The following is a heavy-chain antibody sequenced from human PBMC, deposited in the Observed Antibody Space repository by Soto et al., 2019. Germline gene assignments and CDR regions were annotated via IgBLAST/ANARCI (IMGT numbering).Heavy chain of an antibody. J-gene: IGHJ4*02. CDR3: ARVGSYSDGSSYPY. Sequence: ASVKVSCKASGYTFTGHDLHWVRQAPGQRLEWMGWIKGNGGATKYARKFQGRVTMTRDTSTTTAYLELNSLRSDDTAVYFCARVGSYSDGSSYPYWGQGTLVTVS. CDR2: IKGNGGAT. CDR1: GYTFTGHD. V-gene: IGHV1-2*02. D-gene: IGHD6-6*01.